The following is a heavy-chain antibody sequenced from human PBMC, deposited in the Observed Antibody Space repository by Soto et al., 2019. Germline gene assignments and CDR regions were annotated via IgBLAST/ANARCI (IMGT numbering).Heavy chain of an antibody. Sequence: EVQLLESGGGLVQPGGSLRLSCAASGFTFNNYAMSWVRQAPGKGLEWVSVISGSGQRTSYADSVKGRFTVSRDNSKNTVDLHMKSLRAEDTAVYYCAKDSYHGSGSYITPYYFDSWGQGTLIIVSS. J-gene: IGHJ4*02. D-gene: IGHD3-10*01. CDR1: GFTFNNYA. CDR3: AKDSYHGSGSYITPYYFDS. CDR2: ISGSGQRT. V-gene: IGHV3-23*01.